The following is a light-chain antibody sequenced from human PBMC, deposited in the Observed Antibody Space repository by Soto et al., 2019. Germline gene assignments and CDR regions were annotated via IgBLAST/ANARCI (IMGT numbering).Light chain of an antibody. CDR1: QSISSW. J-gene: IGKJ1*01. Sequence: DIQMTQSPSTLSAFVGDRVTITCRASQSISSWLAWYQQKPGKAPNLLIYKASNLESGVPSRFSGSGSGTEFTLTISSPQPDDFATYYCQQYDGYPWTFGQGTKVEIK. CDR2: KAS. CDR3: QQYDGYPWT. V-gene: IGKV1-5*03.